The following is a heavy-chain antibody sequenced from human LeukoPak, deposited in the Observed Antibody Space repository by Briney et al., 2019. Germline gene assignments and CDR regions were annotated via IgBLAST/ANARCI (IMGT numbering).Heavy chain of an antibody. Sequence: PWASVKVSCKASGYTFTGYYMHWVRQAPGQGLEWMGWINPNSGGTNYAQKFQGRVTMTRDTSISTAYMELSRLRSDDTAVYYCARGRGYSGYDLGIWGQGIMVTVSS. CDR2: INPNSGGT. V-gene: IGHV1-2*02. D-gene: IGHD5-12*01. CDR1: GYTFTGYY. J-gene: IGHJ3*02. CDR3: ARGRGYSGYDLGI.